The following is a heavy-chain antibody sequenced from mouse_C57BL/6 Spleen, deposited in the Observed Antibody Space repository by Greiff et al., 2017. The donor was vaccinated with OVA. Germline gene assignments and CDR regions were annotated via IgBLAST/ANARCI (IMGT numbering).Heavy chain of an antibody. CDR2: IYPGDGDT. Sequence: QVQLQQSGAELVKPGASVKISCKASGYAFSSYWMNWVKQRPGKGLEWIGQIYPGDGDTNYNGKFKGKATLTADKSSSTAYMQLSSLTSEDSAVYFCARGWVYYGNHGGYFDVWGTGTTVTVSS. CDR1: GYAFSSYW. J-gene: IGHJ1*03. CDR3: ARGWVYYGNHGGYFDV. D-gene: IGHD2-1*01. V-gene: IGHV1-80*01.